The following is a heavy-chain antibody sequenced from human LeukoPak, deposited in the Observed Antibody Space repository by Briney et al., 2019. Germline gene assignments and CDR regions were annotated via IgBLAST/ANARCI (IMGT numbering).Heavy chain of an antibody. CDR2: IYYSGRT. Sequence: PSETLSLTCTVSGGSISSSSYYWGWIRQPPGKGLEWIGSIYYSGRTYYNPSLKSRVTISVDTSKNQFSLKLSSVTAADTAVYYCARVLRFLEWSENWFDPWGQGTLVTVSS. J-gene: IGHJ5*02. CDR1: GGSISSSSYY. V-gene: IGHV4-39*01. D-gene: IGHD3-3*01. CDR3: ARVLRFLEWSENWFDP.